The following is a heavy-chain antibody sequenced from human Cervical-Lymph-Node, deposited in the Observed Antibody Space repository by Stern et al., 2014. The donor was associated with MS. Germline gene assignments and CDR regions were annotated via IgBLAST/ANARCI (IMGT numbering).Heavy chain of an antibody. V-gene: IGHV1-69*17. CDR2: IIPIFGIA. Sequence: QMQLVQPGAEVKKPGSSVKVSCKASGGTFSSYAISWVRQAPGQGLEWMGGIIPIFGIANDAQKFQGRVTITADKSTSTAYMELSSLRSEDTAVYYCARTDTAMATKHAFDIWGQGTMVTVSS. J-gene: IGHJ3*02. D-gene: IGHD5-18*01. CDR1: GGTFSSYA. CDR3: ARTDTAMATKHAFDI.